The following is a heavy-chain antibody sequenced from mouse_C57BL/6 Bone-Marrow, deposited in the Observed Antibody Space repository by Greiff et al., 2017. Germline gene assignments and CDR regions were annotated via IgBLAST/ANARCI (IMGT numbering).Heavy chain of an antibody. CDR3: ARWDYGSSPLAMDY. Sequence: VQLQQSGAELVRPGTSVKLSCKASGYTFTSYWMHWVKQRPGQGLEWIGVIDPSDSYTNYNQKFKGKATLTVDTSSSTAYMQLSSLTSEDSAVYYCARWDYGSSPLAMDYWGQGTSVTVSS. CDR1: GYTFTSYW. CDR2: IDPSDSYT. D-gene: IGHD1-1*01. J-gene: IGHJ4*01. V-gene: IGHV1-59*01.